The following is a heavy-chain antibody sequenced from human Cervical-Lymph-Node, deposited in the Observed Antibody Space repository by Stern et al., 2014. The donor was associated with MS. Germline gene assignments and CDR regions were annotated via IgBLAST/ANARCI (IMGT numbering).Heavy chain of an antibody. V-gene: IGHV3-74*01. J-gene: IGHJ3*02. CDR2: INSDESST. CDR3: ARGVMVAATYAYDI. Sequence: EVQLVESGGGLVQPGGSLRLSCAASGFTFSTYWMHFVRQAPGKGLVWVSRINSDESSTTYADSVKGRFSISRDNDKNTLYLQMNSLRAEDTAVYYCARGVMVAATYAYDIWGQGTMVTISS. D-gene: IGHD2-15*01. CDR1: GFTFSTYW.